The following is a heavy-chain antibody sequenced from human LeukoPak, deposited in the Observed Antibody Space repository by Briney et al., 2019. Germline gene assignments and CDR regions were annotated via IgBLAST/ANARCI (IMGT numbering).Heavy chain of an antibody. CDR3: ARPHSAQDYGAHDAFDI. CDR1: GYTFTSYG. CDR2: IIPIFGTA. D-gene: IGHD4-17*01. Sequence: SVKVSCKASGYTFTSYGINWVRQAPGQGLEWMGGIIPIFGTANYAQKFQGRVTITADESTSTAYMELSSLRSEDTAVYYCARPHSAQDYGAHDAFDIWGQGTMVTVSS. J-gene: IGHJ3*02. V-gene: IGHV1-69*13.